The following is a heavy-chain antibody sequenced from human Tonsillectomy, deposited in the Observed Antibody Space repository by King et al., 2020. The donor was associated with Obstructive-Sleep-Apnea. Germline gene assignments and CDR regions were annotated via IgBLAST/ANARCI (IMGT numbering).Heavy chain of an antibody. CDR3: ARNPYGGYRWFDP. CDR2: IYYSGIT. J-gene: IGHJ5*02. Sequence: VQLQESGPGLVKPSETLSLTCTVSGGSISNYYWSWIRQPPGKGLEWIGYIYYSGITNYNPPLKGRVTISVDTSKTQFSLQLTSVTAADTAVYYCARNPYGGYRWFDPWGQGTLVTVSS. D-gene: IGHD5-12*01. CDR1: GGSISNYY. V-gene: IGHV4-59*08.